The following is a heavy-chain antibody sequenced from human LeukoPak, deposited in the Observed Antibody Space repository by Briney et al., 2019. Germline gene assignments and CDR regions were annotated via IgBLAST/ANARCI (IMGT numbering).Heavy chain of an antibody. CDR2: IRYDGSNK. Sequence: GGSLRLSCAASGLTFSSYGMHWVRQAPGKGLEWVAFIRYDGSNKYYADSVKGRFTISRDNSKSTLYLQMNSLRAEDTAVYYCAKDAGLLWFGESLGYWGQGTLVAVSS. V-gene: IGHV3-30*02. D-gene: IGHD3-10*01. J-gene: IGHJ4*02. CDR3: AKDAGLLWFGESLGY. CDR1: GLTFSSYG.